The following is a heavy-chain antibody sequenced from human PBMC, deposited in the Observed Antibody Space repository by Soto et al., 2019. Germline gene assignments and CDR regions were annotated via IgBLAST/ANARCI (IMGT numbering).Heavy chain of an antibody. CDR1: GFTFSSYG. CDR3: AKAIWELTTTPNWFDP. D-gene: IGHD1-26*01. V-gene: IGHV3-30*18. Sequence: GGSLRLSCAASGFTFSSYGMHWVRQAPGKGLEWVAVISYDGSNKYYADSVKGRFTISRDNSKNTLYLQMNSLRAEDTAVYYCAKAIWELTTTPNWFDPWGQGTLVTVSS. CDR2: ISYDGSNK. J-gene: IGHJ5*02.